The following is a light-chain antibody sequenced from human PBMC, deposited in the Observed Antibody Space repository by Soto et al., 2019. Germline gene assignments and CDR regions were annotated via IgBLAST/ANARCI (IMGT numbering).Light chain of an antibody. CDR1: SSNIGRDY. Sequence: QSVLTQPPSASGTPGQRVTISCSGSSSNIGRDYVNWYHQFPGTAPKVLIYRNDQRPSGVPDRFSGSKSGTSASLAISGLRSEDEADYYCAAWDDSLSGWVFGGGTKVTVL. J-gene: IGLJ3*02. CDR2: RND. CDR3: AAWDDSLSGWV. V-gene: IGLV1-47*01.